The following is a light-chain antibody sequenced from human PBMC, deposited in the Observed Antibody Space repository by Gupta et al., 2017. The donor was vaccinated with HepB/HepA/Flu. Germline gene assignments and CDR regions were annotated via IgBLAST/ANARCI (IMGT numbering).Light chain of an antibody. CDR2: QDT. CDR3: QAWDSSTVV. J-gene: IGLJ2*01. V-gene: IGLV3-1*01. Sequence: SYEVTQPPSVSVSPGQTARITCSGDKLGDKYACWYQQKPGQSPLLVIYQDTKRPSGIPERFSGSNSGNTATLTISGTQAMDEADYYCQAWDSSTVVFGGGTKLTVL. CDR1: KLGDKY.